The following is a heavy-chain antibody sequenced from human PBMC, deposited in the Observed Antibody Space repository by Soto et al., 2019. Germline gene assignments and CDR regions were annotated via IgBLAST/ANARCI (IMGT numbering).Heavy chain of an antibody. CDR1: GASISAGNW. V-gene: IGHV4-4*02. CDR3: ARVLSGNKEWLDP. CDR2: IFDNDST. Sequence: QVQLQESGPGLVKPWGTLSLTCSVSGASISAGNWWTWVRQPPGMGLEWFGEIFDNDSTNYNPSLKSRVTISIDKSQNQFSLKLTSVTAADTAVYYCARVLSGNKEWLDPWGQGALVTVSS. D-gene: IGHD3-10*01. J-gene: IGHJ5*02.